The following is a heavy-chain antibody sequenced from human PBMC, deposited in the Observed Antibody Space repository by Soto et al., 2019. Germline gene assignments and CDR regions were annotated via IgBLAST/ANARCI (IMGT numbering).Heavy chain of an antibody. CDR2: IIPIFGTA. D-gene: IGHD2-15*01. V-gene: IGHV1-69*13. Sequence: SVKVSCKASGGTFSSYAISWVRQAPGQGIEWMGGIIPIFGTANYAQKFQGRVTITADESTSTAYMELSSLRSEDTAVYYCARAPLGYCSGGSCSSFDPWGQGTLVTVSS. CDR1: GGTFSSYA. CDR3: ARAPLGYCSGGSCSSFDP. J-gene: IGHJ5*02.